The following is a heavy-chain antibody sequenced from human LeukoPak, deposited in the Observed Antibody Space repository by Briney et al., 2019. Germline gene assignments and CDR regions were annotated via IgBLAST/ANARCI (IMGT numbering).Heavy chain of an antibody. J-gene: IGHJ4*02. Sequence: SVKVSCKASGGTFSSYAISWVRQAPGQGLEWMGRIIPILGIANYAQKFQGRVTITADKSTSTAYMELSSLRSEDTAVYYCARDLTVGATIPYFDYWGQGTLVTVSS. CDR2: IIPILGIA. CDR1: GGTFSSYA. V-gene: IGHV1-69*04. CDR3: ARDLTVGATIPYFDY. D-gene: IGHD1-26*01.